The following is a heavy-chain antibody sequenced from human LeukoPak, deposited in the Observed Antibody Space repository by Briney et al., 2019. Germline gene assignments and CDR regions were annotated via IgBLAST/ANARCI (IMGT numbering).Heavy chain of an antibody. V-gene: IGHV3-23*01. CDR1: GFTFSSYA. Sequence: TGGSLRLSCAASGFTFSSYAMSWVRQAPGKGLEWVSAISGSGGSTYYADSVKGRFTISRDNSKNTLYLQMNSLRAEDTAVYYCAKDQVVHYYDSSGYYSNWFDPWGQGTLVTVSS. CDR2: ISGSGGST. D-gene: IGHD3-22*01. J-gene: IGHJ5*02. CDR3: AKDQVVHYYDSSGYYSNWFDP.